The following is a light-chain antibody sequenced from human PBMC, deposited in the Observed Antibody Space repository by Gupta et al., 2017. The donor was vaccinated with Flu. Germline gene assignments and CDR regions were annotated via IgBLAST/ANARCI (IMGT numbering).Light chain of an antibody. Sequence: QLVLTHSPSASASLGASVKITCTLSSGHSSYAIAWYQQQPEKGPRYLMKLNSDGSHSKGDGIPDLCSGWSSGAERYLTIARLEAEDEDDYYCQTWGNGIRVFGGGTKLTVL. CDR3: QTWGNGIRV. CDR1: SGHSSYA. V-gene: IGLV4-69*01. J-gene: IGLJ3*02. CDR2: LNSDGSH.